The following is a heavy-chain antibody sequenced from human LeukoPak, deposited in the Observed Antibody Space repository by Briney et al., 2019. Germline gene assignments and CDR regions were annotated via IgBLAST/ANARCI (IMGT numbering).Heavy chain of an antibody. CDR3: TRRGGGHEFDH. Sequence: GGSLRLSCAASGFAFSTYAMHWVRQAPGKGLEWVAVISFDGNTKYYADSVKGRFTISRDNSKNTLYLQMNGLRTEDTAMYYCTRRGGGHEFDHWGQGTLVSVSS. V-gene: IGHV3-30-3*01. D-gene: IGHD3-10*01. CDR1: GFAFSTYA. J-gene: IGHJ4*02. CDR2: ISFDGNTK.